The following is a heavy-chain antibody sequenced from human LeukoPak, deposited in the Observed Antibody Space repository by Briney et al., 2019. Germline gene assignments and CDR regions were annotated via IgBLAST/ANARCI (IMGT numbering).Heavy chain of an antibody. V-gene: IGHV1-18*01. CDR3: ARTGNWAPDY. D-gene: IGHD1-14*01. J-gene: IGHJ4*02. Sequence: GASVKVSCKSCGYTFRNYCISWVRQAPGQGLEWMGWISGYNGNTNYAQNFQGRVTMTTDTYTSTVYMELGSQRFDDTAVYLCARTGNWAPDYWGQGTLVTVSS. CDR1: GYTFRNYC. CDR2: ISGYNGNT.